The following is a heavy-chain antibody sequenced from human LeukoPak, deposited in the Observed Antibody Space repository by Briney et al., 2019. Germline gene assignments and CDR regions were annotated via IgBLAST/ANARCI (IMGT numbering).Heavy chain of an antibody. CDR3: ARGNYWFGEFGGRWFDY. CDR2: IIPILGIA. CDR1: GGTFISHT. V-gene: IGHV1-69*02. D-gene: IGHD3-10*01. Sequence: SVKVSCKSSGGTFISHTITWVRQAPGQGLEWMGRIIPILGIANYAQKFQGRVTITADKSTSTAYMELSSLRSEDTAVYYCARGNYWFGEFGGRWFDYWGQGTLVTVSS. J-gene: IGHJ4*02.